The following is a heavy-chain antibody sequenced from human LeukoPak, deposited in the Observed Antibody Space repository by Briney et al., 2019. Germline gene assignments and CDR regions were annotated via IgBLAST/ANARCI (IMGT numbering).Heavy chain of an antibody. V-gene: IGHV3-73*01. CDR2: IRSKANSYAT. J-gene: IGHJ4*02. CDR1: GVTFSGSA. CDR3: TRSIWFGELFPLDY. Sequence: GGSLRLSCAASGVTFSGSAMHWVRQAPGKGLEWVGRIRSKANSYATAYAGSVKGRFTISRDDSKNTAYLQMNSLKTEDTAVYYCTRSIWFGELFPLDYWGQGTLVTVSS. D-gene: IGHD3-10*01.